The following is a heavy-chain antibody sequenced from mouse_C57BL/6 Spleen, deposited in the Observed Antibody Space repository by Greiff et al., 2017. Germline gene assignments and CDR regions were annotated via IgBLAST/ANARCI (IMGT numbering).Heavy chain of an antibody. CDR1: GYSITSGYY. CDR3: ARDGYLYAMDY. Sequence: EVQLVESGPGLVKPSQSLSLTCSVTGYSITSGYYWNWIRQFPGNKLEWMGYISYDGSNNYNPSLKNRISITRDTSKNQFFLKLNSVTTEDTATYYCARDGYLYAMDYWGQGTSVTVSS. J-gene: IGHJ4*01. D-gene: IGHD2-2*01. CDR2: ISYDGSN. V-gene: IGHV3-6*01.